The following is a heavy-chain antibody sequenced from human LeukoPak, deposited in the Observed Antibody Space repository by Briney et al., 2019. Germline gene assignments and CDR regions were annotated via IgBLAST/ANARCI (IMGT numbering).Heavy chain of an antibody. J-gene: IGHJ2*01. CDR2: IYYSGST. CDR3: ARAAYGDYWYSDL. CDR1: GGSISSGDYY. V-gene: IGHV4-30-4*01. Sequence: PSETLSLTCTVSGGSISSGDYYWSWIRQPPGKGLEWIGYIYYSGSTYYNPSLKSQVTISVDTSKNQFSLKLSSVTAADTAVYYCARAAYGDYWYSDLWGRGTLVTVSS. D-gene: IGHD4-17*01.